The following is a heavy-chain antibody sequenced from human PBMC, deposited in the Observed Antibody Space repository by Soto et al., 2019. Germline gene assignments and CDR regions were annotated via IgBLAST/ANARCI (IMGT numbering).Heavy chain of an antibody. CDR3: ARDPLVIPYYYYYGMDV. D-gene: IGHD2-21*01. CDR2: IWYDGSNK. CDR1: GFTFSSYG. J-gene: IGHJ6*02. V-gene: IGHV3-33*01. Sequence: GGSLRLSCAASGFTFSSYGMHWVRQAPGKGLEWVAVIWYDGSNKYYADSVKGRFTISRDNSKNTLYLQMNSLRAEDTAVYYCARDPLVIPYYYYYGMDVWGQGTTVTVS.